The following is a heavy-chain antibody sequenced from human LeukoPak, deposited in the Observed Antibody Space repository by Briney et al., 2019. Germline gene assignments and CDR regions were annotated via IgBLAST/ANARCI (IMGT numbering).Heavy chain of an antibody. CDR3: VRGDWYFES. J-gene: IGHJ4*02. Sequence: GGSLRLSCATSGFNFSDSRMTRVRQAPGKGLQWVANINRDGTEKHFLDSVEGRFTISRDNAKKSLYLLMNSLRRQDTAVYFCVRGDWYFESWGQGTLVTVSS. CDR1: GFNFSDSR. V-gene: IGHV3-7*04. D-gene: IGHD2-21*01. CDR2: INRDGTEK.